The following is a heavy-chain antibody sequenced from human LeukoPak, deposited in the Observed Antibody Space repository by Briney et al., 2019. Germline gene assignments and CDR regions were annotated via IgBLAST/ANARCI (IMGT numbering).Heavy chain of an antibody. CDR2: IHTSGST. D-gene: IGHD7-27*01. Sequence: SETLSLTCTVSGGSISSYYWIWVRQPAGKGLEWIGRIHTSGSTNYNPSLKSRVTMSLDTSKNQFSLKLTSVTAADTAVFYCAGTQHGELDYWGQGALVTVSS. V-gene: IGHV4-4*07. CDR3: AGTQHGELDY. J-gene: IGHJ4*02. CDR1: GGSISSYY.